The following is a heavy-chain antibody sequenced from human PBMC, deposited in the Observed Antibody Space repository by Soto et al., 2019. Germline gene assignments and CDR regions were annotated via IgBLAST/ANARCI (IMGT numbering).Heavy chain of an antibody. Sequence: PGGSLRLSCAASGFTFSSYAMSWVRQAPGKGLDWVSAISDTGGSTYYADSVKGRFTISRDNSKNTLYLQMNSLGAEDTAVYYCAKVPGDYRKFDYWGQGTLVTVSS. V-gene: IGHV3-23*01. CDR1: GFTFSSYA. CDR3: AKVPGDYRKFDY. D-gene: IGHD4-17*01. CDR2: ISDTGGST. J-gene: IGHJ4*02.